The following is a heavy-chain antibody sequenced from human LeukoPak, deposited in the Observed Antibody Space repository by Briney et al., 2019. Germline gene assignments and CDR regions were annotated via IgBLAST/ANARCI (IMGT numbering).Heavy chain of an antibody. V-gene: IGHV3-74*03. CDR2: INGDGSST. Sequence: GGSLRLSCGATGFTISSYWMHWVRQAPGKGLVWVSRINGDGSSTTYADSVKGRFTISRDNAKNTLYLQMNSLRAEDTAVYYCAKQLGYCSDGSCYFPYWGQGTLVTVSS. D-gene: IGHD2-15*01. J-gene: IGHJ4*02. CDR3: AKQLGYCSDGSCYFPY. CDR1: GFTISSYW.